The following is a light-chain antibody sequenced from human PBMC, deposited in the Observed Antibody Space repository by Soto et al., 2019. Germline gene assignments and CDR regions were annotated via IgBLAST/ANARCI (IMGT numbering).Light chain of an antibody. CDR1: QSVSSN. CDR2: RAS. Sequence: EIVMMQSPATLSVSPGERSTLSCRAIQSVSSNLAWYQQKPGQAPRLLIYRASSRATGTPERFSGSGSGTDFTLTISRLQPEDFETYYCQQSYSNPWTFGQGTKVDIK. CDR3: QQSYSNPWT. V-gene: IGKV3D-15*02. J-gene: IGKJ1*01.